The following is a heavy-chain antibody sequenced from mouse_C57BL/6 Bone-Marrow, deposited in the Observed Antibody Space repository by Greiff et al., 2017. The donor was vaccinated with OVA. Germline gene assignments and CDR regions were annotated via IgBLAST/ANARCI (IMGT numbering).Heavy chain of an antibody. CDR2: IWRGGST. CDR1: GFSLTSYG. D-gene: IGHD1-1*01. Sequence: QVQLKESGPGLVQPSQSLSITCTVSGFSLTSYGVHWVRQPPGKGLEWLGVIWRGGSTDYNAAFISRLSISKDNSKSHVFFKMNSLQANDTAIYYCAKTGFITTVVATRDWYFDVWGTGTTVTVSS. J-gene: IGHJ1*03. CDR3: AKTGFITTVVATRDWYFDV. V-gene: IGHV2-4*01.